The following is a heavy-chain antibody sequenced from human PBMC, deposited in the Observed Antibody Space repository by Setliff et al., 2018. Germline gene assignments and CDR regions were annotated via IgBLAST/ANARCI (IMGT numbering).Heavy chain of an antibody. Sequence: SETLSLTCAVSGDSILDTSSYWGWFRRPPGKGLEWVGEINHRGSTTYNPSLKSRVTISVDTSKDQFSLQVISMTAADTAVYYCARGRNIAARLLDAWGQGTRVTVSS. D-gene: IGHD6-6*01. V-gene: IGHV4-34*01. J-gene: IGHJ4*02. CDR2: INHRGST. CDR1: GDSILDTSSY. CDR3: ARGRNIAARLLDA.